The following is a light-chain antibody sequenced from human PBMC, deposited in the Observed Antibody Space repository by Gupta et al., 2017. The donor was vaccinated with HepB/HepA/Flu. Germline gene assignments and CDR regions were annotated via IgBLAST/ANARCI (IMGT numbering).Light chain of an antibody. CDR2: DVS. Sequence: QSALTQPASVSGSPGQSNTLSCTGTSSDVGGYNYVSWYQQHPGKAPKLMIYDVSNRPSGVSNRFSGSKSGNTASLTISGLQAEDEADYYCSSYTSSSTRVFGGGTKLTVL. CDR1: SSDVGGYNY. J-gene: IGLJ2*01. V-gene: IGLV2-14*03. CDR3: SSYTSSSTRV.